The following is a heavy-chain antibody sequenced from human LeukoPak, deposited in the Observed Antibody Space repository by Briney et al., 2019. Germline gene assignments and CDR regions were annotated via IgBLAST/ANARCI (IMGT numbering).Heavy chain of an antibody. CDR3: ARDGVGYYDSSGYYYFQH. V-gene: IGHV1-2*02. J-gene: IGHJ1*01. D-gene: IGHD3-22*01. CDR1: GYTFTSYE. CDR2: INPNSGGT. Sequence: GASVKVSCKASGYTFTSYEISWVRQAPGQGLEWMGWINPNSGGTNYAQKFQGRVTMTRDTSISTAYMELSRLRSDDTAVYYCARDGVGYYDSSGYYYFQHWGQGTLVTVSS.